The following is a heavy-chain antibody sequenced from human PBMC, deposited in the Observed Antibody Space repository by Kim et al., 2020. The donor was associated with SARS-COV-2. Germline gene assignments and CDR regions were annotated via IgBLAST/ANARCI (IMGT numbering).Heavy chain of an antibody. CDR3: ARDHHYYYGMDV. Sequence: GGSLRLSCAASGFTFSSYSMNWVRQAPGKGLEWVSSISSSSSYIYYADSVKGRFTISRDNAKNSLYLQMNSLRAEDTAVYYCARDHHYYYGMDVWGQGTTVTVSS. J-gene: IGHJ6*02. CDR1: GFTFSSYS. V-gene: IGHV3-21*01. CDR2: ISSSSSYI.